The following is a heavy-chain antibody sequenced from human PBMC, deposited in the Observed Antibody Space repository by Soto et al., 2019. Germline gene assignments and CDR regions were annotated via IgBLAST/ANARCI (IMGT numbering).Heavy chain of an antibody. CDR3: ARRWGGVFDI. Sequence: PSETLSLTCTVSGGSISSGGYYWSWIRQHPGKGLECIGYISYSGTTKYNPSLKNRVTILRDTSKNQFSLKLSSVTAADTAVYYCARRWGGVFDIWGQGTMVTVSS. J-gene: IGHJ3*02. V-gene: IGHV4-61*08. D-gene: IGHD1-26*01. CDR1: GGSISSGGYY. CDR2: ISYSGTT.